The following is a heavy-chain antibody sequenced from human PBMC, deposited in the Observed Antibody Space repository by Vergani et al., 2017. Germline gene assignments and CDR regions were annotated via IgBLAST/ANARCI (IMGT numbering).Heavy chain of an antibody. V-gene: IGHV4-30-4*01. CDR1: GGSISSGDYY. J-gene: IGHJ4*02. D-gene: IGHD4-23*01. Sequence: QVQLQESGPGLVKPSQTLSLTCTVSGGSISSGDYYWSWIRQPPGKGLEWIGYIYYSGSTYYNPSLKSRVNISVDTSKNQFSLKLSSVTAADTAVYYCAGGYGGKDPSHLPPSDYWGQGTLVTVSS. CDR2: IYYSGST. CDR3: AGGYGGKDPSHLPPSDY.